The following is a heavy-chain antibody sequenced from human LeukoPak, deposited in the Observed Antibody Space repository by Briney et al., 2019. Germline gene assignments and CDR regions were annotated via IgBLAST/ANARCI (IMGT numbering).Heavy chain of an antibody. Sequence: PSETLSLTCAVYGGSFSGYYWSWIRQPPGKGLEWSGEINHSGSTNYNPSLKSRVTISVDKSRNQFSLKLSSVTAADTAVYYCARRTTVTIPFGYWDQGTLVTVSS. V-gene: IGHV4-34*01. J-gene: IGHJ4*02. CDR2: INHSGST. CDR1: GGSFSGYY. CDR3: ARRTTVTIPFGY. D-gene: IGHD4-11*01.